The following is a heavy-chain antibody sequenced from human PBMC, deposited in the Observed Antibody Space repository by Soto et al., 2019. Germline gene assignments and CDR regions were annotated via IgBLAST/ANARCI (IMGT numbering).Heavy chain of an antibody. CDR2: ISSSGNTI. Sequence: EVHLVESGGGLVQPGGYLRVSCAASGFTFSSYSMNWVRQAPGKGLEWVSYISSSGNTIYYADSVKGRFTISRDSANSSLYLQMNSLRAEDTAVYYCARDMYGDYALDSWGQGTLVTVSS. CDR1: GFTFSSYS. CDR3: ARDMYGDYALDS. D-gene: IGHD4-17*01. J-gene: IGHJ4*02. V-gene: IGHV3-48*01.